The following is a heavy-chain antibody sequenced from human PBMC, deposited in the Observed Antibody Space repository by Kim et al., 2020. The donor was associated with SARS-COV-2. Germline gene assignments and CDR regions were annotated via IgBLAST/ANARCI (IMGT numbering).Heavy chain of an antibody. CDR2: IDGSDGTT. Sequence: GGSLRLSCTTSGFTFTGHAMSWVRQAPGKGLEWVSSIDGSDGTTYYVDSVKGRFSISRDDSKNTQYLQMSALRADDTAAYYCLKGGWGWIWDYWGQGTLV. J-gene: IGHJ4*02. V-gene: IGHV3-23*01. D-gene: IGHD2-21*01. CDR1: GFTFTGHA. CDR3: LKGGWGWIWDY.